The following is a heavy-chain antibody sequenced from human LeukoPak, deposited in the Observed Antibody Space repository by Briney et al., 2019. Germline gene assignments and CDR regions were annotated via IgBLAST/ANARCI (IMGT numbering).Heavy chain of an antibody. V-gene: IGHV3-9*01. J-gene: IGHJ4*02. CDR1: GFTFDDYA. Sequence: GGSLRLSCAASGFTFDDYAMHWVRQAPGKGLEWVSGISWNSGSIGYVDSVKGRFTISRDNAKNSLYLQMNSLRAEDTAVYYCAQDYYDSSGYYPRYWGQGTLVTVSS. CDR3: AQDYYDSSGYYPRY. D-gene: IGHD3-22*01. CDR2: ISWNSGSI.